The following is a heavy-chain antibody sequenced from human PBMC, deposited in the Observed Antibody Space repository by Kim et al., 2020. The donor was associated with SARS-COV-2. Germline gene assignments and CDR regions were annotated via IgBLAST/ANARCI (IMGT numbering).Heavy chain of an antibody. V-gene: IGHV5-51*01. D-gene: IGHD6-19*01. CDR2: IYPGDSDT. J-gene: IGHJ4*02. Sequence: GESLKISCKGSGYSFTSYWIGWVRQMPGKGLEWMGIIYPGDSDTRYSPSFQGQVTISADKSISTDYLQWSSLKASDTAMYYCARQGGSIAVAGQFDYWGQGTLVTVSS. CDR3: ARQGGSIAVAGQFDY. CDR1: GYSFTSYW.